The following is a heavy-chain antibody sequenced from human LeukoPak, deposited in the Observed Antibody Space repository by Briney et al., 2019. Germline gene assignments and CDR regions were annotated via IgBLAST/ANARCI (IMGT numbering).Heavy chain of an antibody. Sequence: GASVKVSCKASGYTFTGYYMHWVRQAPGQGLEWMGWINPNSGGTNYAQKFQGWVTMTRDTSISTAYMELSRLRSDDTAVYYCARGGPWGRKDNWFDPWGQGTLVTVSS. CDR3: ARGGPWGRKDNWFDP. V-gene: IGHV1-2*04. CDR1: GYTFTGYY. D-gene: IGHD7-27*01. CDR2: INPNSGGT. J-gene: IGHJ5*02.